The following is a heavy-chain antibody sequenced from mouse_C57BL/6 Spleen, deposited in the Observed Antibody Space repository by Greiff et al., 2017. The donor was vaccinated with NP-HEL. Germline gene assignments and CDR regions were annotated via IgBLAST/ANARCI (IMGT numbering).Heavy chain of an antibody. CDR1: GFNIKNTY. CDR2: IDPANGNT. CDR3: ARDLLWEGYAMDY. Sequence: EVQRVESVAELVRPGASVKLSCTASGFNIKNTYMHWVKQRPEQGLEWIGRIDPANGNTKYAPKFQGKATITADTSSNTAYLQLSSLTSEDTAIYYCARDLLWEGYAMDYWGQGTSVTVSS. D-gene: IGHD2-1*01. V-gene: IGHV14-3*01. J-gene: IGHJ4*01.